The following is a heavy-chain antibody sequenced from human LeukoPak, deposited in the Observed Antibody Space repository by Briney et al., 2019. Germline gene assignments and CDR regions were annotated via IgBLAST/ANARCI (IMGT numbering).Heavy chain of an antibody. D-gene: IGHD1-26*01. V-gene: IGHV5-51*01. CDR3: ARGAHRSGFDI. Sequence: GESLKISCQTFGFTFATNWIGWVRQMPGKGLDCLGVIYPGDSDTRYSPSFQGQVAISADKSISTAYLLWSSLKASDTAIYYCARGAHRSGFDIWGQGTMVTASS. CDR1: GFTFATNW. J-gene: IGHJ3*02. CDR2: IYPGDSDT.